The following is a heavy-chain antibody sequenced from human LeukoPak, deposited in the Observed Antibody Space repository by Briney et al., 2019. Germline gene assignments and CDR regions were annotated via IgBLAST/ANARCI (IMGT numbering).Heavy chain of an antibody. CDR3: ARDLYAAGTGVYDY. CDR1: GYTFTSYG. V-gene: IGHV1-18*01. J-gene: IGHJ4*02. D-gene: IGHD6-13*01. Sequence: ASVKVSCKASGYTFTSYGISWVRQAPGQGLEWMGWISAYNGNTNHAQKLQGRVTMTTDTSTSTAYMELRSLRSDDTAVYYCARDLYAAGTGVYDYWGQGTLVTVSS. CDR2: ISAYNGNT.